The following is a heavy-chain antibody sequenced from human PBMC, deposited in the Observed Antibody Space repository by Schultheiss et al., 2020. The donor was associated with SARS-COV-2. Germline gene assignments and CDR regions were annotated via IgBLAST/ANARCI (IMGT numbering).Heavy chain of an antibody. CDR3: ARRKRQSPYYYYYMDV. CDR2: INHSGST. D-gene: IGHD1-14*01. V-gene: IGHV4-34*01. J-gene: IGHJ6*03. Sequence: SQTLSLTCAVYGGSFSGYYWSWIRQPPGKGLEWIGEINHSGSTNYNPSLKSRVTISVDTSNNQFSLKLSSVTAADTAVYYCARRKRQSPYYYYYMDVWGKGTTVTVSS. CDR1: GGSFSGYY.